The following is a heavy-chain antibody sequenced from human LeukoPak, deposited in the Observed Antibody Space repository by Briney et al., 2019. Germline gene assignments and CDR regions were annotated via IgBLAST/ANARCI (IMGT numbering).Heavy chain of an antibody. J-gene: IGHJ4*02. CDR1: GFTFGDYA. V-gene: IGHV3-49*04. D-gene: IGHD2-21*01. CDR3: TRGAYCGGDRYDY. Sequence: GGSLRLSCTASGFTFGDYAMSWVRQAPGKGLEWGGFIRSKAYGGTTEYAASVKGRFTISRDDSKSIAYLQMNSLKTEDTAVYYCTRGAYCGGDRYDYWGQGTLVTVSS. CDR2: IRSKAYGGTT.